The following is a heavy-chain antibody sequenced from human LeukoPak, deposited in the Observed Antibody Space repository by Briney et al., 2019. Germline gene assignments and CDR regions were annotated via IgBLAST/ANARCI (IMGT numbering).Heavy chain of an antibody. V-gene: IGHV1-18*01. CDR1: GYTFTSYG. CDR2: ISAYNGNT. CDR3: ARDLVGATGARYSYGMDV. J-gene: IGHJ6*02. Sequence: GASVKVSCKASGYTFTSYGISWVRQAPGQGLEWMGWISAYNGNTNYAQKLQGRVTMTTDTSTSTAYMELRSLRSDDTAVYYCARDLVGATGARYSYGMDVWGQGTTVTVSS. D-gene: IGHD1-26*01.